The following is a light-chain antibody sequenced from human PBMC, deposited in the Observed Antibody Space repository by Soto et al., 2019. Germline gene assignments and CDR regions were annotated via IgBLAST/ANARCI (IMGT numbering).Light chain of an antibody. CDR2: ETS. CDR1: QSVDTM. V-gene: IGKV3-11*01. Sequence: EIVLTQSPATLSLSAGERVTLSCRSSQSVDTMAALYQQQVGRTPRLLIYETSSRATGVPARFSGSGSGTDFTLTISRLEPEDCAIYFCQVRSDWPPFKYTFGHGTKRE. CDR3: QVRSDWPPFKYT. J-gene: IGKJ2*01.